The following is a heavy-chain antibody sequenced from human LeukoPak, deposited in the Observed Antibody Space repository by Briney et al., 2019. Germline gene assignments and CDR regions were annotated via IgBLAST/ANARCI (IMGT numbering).Heavy chain of an antibody. CDR3: ARRPHRAFDI. CDR2: IYYSGST. V-gene: IGHV4-59*08. J-gene: IGHJ3*02. Sequence: GSLRVSCAASGITFSDYFMDWARQAPGKGLEWIGYIYYSGSTNYNPSLKSRVTISVDTSKNQFSLKLSSVTAADTAVYYCARRPHRAFDIWGQGTMVTVSS. CDR1: GITFSDYF.